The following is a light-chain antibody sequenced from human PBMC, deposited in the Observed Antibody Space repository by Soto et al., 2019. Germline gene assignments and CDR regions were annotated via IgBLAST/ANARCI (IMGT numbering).Light chain of an antibody. J-gene: IGLJ2*01. V-gene: IGLV2-8*01. Sequence: QSALTQPPPASGSPGQSVSISCTGTSSDIGGYNYVSWYQQHPGKAPKLIIYEVNKRPSGVPDRVSGSKSGNTASLTVSGLQAEDEADYYCCSYGGSNNMIFGGGTKLTV. CDR3: CSYGGSNNMI. CDR2: EVN. CDR1: SSDIGGYNY.